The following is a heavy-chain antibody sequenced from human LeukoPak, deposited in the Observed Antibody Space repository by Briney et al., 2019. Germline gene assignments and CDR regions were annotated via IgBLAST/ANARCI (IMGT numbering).Heavy chain of an antibody. V-gene: IGHV1-2*02. CDR1: GYTFTGYY. J-gene: IGHJ4*02. D-gene: IGHD3-22*01. CDR3: ARGWIQGITMIVVVITEIDY. Sequence: GASVKVSCKASGYTFTGYYMHWVRQAPGQGLEWMGWINPNSGDTNSAQKFQGRVTMTRDTSISTAYMELNRLRSDDTAVYYCARGWIQGITMIVVVITEIDYWGQGTLVTISS. CDR2: INPNSGDT.